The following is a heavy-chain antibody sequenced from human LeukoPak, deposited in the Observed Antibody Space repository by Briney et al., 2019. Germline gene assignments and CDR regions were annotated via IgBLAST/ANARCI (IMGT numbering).Heavy chain of an antibody. D-gene: IGHD2-2*01. Sequence: PGGSLRLSCAASGFTFSSYWMSWVRQAPGKGLEGVANIKQDGSEKYYVDSVKGRFTISRDNAKKSLYLQMNSLRAEDTAVYYCARDLVEYQPLWVGNYYYGMDAWGQGTTVTVSS. CDR2: IKQDGSEK. CDR1: GFTFSSYW. CDR3: ARDLVEYQPLWVGNYYYGMDA. V-gene: IGHV3-7*01. J-gene: IGHJ6*02.